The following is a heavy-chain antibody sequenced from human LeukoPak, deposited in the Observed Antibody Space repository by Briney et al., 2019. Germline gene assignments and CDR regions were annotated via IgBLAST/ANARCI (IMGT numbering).Heavy chain of an antibody. V-gene: IGHV4-39*07. D-gene: IGHD6-6*01. CDR1: GGSISSGSYY. CDR2: INHSGST. CDR3: ARGPFQTRIAARPWLY. J-gene: IGHJ4*02. Sequence: SETLSLTCTVSGGSISSGSYYWSWIRQPPGKGLEWIGEINHSGSTNYNPSLKSRVTISVDTSKNQFSLKLSSVTAADTAVYYCARGPFQTRIAARPWLYWGQGTLVTVSS.